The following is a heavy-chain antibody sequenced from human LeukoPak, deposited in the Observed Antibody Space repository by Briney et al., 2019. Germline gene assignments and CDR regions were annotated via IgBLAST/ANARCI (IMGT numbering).Heavy chain of an antibody. CDR3: ARDGGNQNWFDP. Sequence: SVKVSCKASGGTLSSYAISWVRQAPGQGLEWMGGIIPIFGTANYAQKFQGRVTITADESTSTAYMELSSLRSEDTAVYYCARDGGNQNWFDPWGQGTLVTVSS. J-gene: IGHJ5*02. D-gene: IGHD3-16*01. V-gene: IGHV1-69*13. CDR2: IIPIFGTA. CDR1: GGTLSSYA.